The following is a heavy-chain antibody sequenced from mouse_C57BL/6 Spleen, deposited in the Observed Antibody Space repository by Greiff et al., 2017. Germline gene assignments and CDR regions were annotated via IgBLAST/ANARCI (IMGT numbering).Heavy chain of an antibody. V-gene: IGHV1-66*01. J-gene: IGHJ1*03. CDR2: IYPGSGNT. CDR3: ARRYDGWYFDV. Sequence: QVQLQQSGPELVKPGASVKISCKASGYSFTSYYIHWVKQRPGQGLEWIGWIYPGSGNTKYNEKFKGKATLTADTSSSTAYMQLSSLTSEDSAVYYCARRYDGWYFDVWGTGTTVTVSS. D-gene: IGHD2-12*01. CDR1: GYSFTSYY.